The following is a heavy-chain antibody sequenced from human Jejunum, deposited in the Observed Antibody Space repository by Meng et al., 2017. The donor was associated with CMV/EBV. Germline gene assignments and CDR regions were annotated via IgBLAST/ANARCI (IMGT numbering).Heavy chain of an antibody. CDR1: GCSFSTYW. Sequence: SCAAAGCSFSTYWMSWVRQPSGKGMEWVGNMNADGSQIYYVDSVKGRFTISRDNAKNSLYLQMNSLSAEETAVYYCERDRGGKNVWGQGTTVTVSS. CDR2: MNADGSQI. D-gene: IGHD3-16*01. V-gene: IGHV3-7*01. CDR3: ERDRGGKNV. J-gene: IGHJ6*02.